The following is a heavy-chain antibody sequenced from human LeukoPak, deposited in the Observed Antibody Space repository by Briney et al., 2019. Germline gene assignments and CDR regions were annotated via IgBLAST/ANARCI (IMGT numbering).Heavy chain of an antibody. V-gene: IGHV3-23*01. D-gene: IGHD6-13*01. J-gene: IGHJ4*02. CDR1: GFSLSRYS. CDR2: ISDSGGST. CDR3: AKCRGSSWSDYFDY. Sequence: PGGSLRLSCAASGFSLSRYSMSWVRKAPGKGLEWVAAISDSGGSTYYADSVKGRFTISRDNSRNTLYLQMNTLRAEDTAVYYCAKCRGSSWSDYFDYWGQGTLVTVSS.